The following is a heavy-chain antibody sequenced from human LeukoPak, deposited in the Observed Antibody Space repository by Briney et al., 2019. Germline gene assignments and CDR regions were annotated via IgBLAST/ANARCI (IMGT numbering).Heavy chain of an antibody. Sequence: SETLSLACTVSGGSMSSYYWSWIRQPPGKGLEWIGYIHYSGGTNYNPSLKSRVTISVDTSKNQFTLKLSSVTAADTAVYYCARGRYGWLPFDYWGQGTLVTVSS. CDR3: ARGRYGWLPFDY. V-gene: IGHV4-59*01. J-gene: IGHJ4*02. CDR2: IHYSGGT. CDR1: GGSMSSYY. D-gene: IGHD5-18*01.